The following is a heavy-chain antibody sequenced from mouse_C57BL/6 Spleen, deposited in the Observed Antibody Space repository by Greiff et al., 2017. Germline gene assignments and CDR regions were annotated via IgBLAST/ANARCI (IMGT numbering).Heavy chain of an antibody. CDR1: GYTFTSYW. CDR3: ARRGITTVVATRAMDY. D-gene: IGHD1-1*01. V-gene: IGHV1-55*01. CDR2: IYPGSGST. J-gene: IGHJ4*01. Sequence: QVQLQQPGAELVKPGASVKMSCKASGYTFTSYWITWVKQRPGQGLEWIGDIYPGSGSTNYNEKFKSKATLTVDTSSSTAYMQLSSLTSEDSAVYYCARRGITTVVATRAMDYWGQGTSVTVSS.